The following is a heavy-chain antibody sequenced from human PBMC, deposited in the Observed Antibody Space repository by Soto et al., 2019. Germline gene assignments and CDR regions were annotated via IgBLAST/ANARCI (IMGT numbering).Heavy chain of an antibody. CDR2: IYYSGYT. D-gene: IGHD2-2*03. Sequence: SETLSLTCTVSAGSISNYYWSWIRQPPGKGLEWIGYIYYSGYTNYNPSLKSRVTISVDTSKNQFSLKLSSVTAADTAVYYCARGMDIQSSSRYYNMDVWGKGTTVTVSS. CDR1: AGSISNYY. CDR3: ARGMDIQSSSRYYNMDV. J-gene: IGHJ6*03. V-gene: IGHV4-59*01.